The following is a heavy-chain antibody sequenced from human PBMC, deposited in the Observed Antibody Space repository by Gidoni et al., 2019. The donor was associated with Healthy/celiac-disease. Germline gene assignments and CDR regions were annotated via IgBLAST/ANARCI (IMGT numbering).Heavy chain of an antibody. CDR1: GGTFSSYA. V-gene: IGHV1-69*06. CDR3: ARDSSVSRGYSYGDHYYYYMDV. CDR2: IIPIFGTA. J-gene: IGHJ6*03. D-gene: IGHD5-18*01. Sequence: QVQLVQSGAEVKKPGSSVKVSCKASGGTFSSYAISWVRQAPGQGLEWMGGIIPIFGTANYAQKFQGRVTITADKSTSTAYMELSSLRSEDTAVYYWARDSSVSRGYSYGDHYYYYMDVWGKGTTVTVSS.